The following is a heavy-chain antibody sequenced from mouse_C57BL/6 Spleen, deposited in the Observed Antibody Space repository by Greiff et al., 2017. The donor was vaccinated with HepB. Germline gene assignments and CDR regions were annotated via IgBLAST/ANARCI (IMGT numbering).Heavy chain of an antibody. CDR1: GYTFTDYY. CDR2: INPNNGGT. J-gene: IGHJ4*01. Sequence: EVQLQQSGPELVKPGASVKISCKASGYTFTDYYMNWVKQSHGKSLEWIGDINPNNGGTSYNQKFKGKATLTVDKSSSTAYMELRSLTSEDSAVYYCARLDSSGYAMDYWGQGTSVTVSS. D-gene: IGHD3-2*02. V-gene: IGHV1-26*01. CDR3: ARLDSSGYAMDY.